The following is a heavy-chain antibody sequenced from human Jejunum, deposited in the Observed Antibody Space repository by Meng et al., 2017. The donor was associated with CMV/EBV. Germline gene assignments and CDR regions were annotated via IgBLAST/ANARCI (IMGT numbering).Heavy chain of an antibody. D-gene: IGHD1-26*01. Sequence: ITLKGSGPTLVKPQQTLKLTCAFSGLSSISSGVDVGWIRQPPGKALEWLALIYWDDDKRYSPSLRSRLTITKDTSKNEVVLTMTNMDPVDTGTYYCAHFVGGYYPSRPDYWGQGTLVTVSS. V-gene: IGHV2-5*02. CDR2: IYWDDDK. CDR3: AHFVGGYYPSRPDY. CDR1: GLSSISSGVD. J-gene: IGHJ4*02.